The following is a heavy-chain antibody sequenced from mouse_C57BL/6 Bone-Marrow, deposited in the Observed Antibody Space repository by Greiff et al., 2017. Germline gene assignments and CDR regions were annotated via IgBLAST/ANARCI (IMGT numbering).Heavy chain of an antibody. CDR1: GFTFTDYY. J-gene: IGHJ2*01. D-gene: IGHD4-1*01. V-gene: IGHV7-3*01. CDR3: ARSNWDFDY. Sequence: EVKLVESGGGLVQPGGSLSLSCAASGFTFTDYYMSWVRQPPGKALEWLGFIRNKANGYTTEYSASVKGRFTISRDNSQSILYLQMNALRAEDSATYYCARSNWDFDYWGQGTTLTVSS. CDR2: IRNKANGYTT.